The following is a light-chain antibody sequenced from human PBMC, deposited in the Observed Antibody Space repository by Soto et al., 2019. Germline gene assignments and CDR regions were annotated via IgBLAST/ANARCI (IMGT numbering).Light chain of an antibody. CDR3: QHYSLYSPWT. Sequence: DIHITQRPASLSVSVGDRVKNTCGTSENINAWLAWYQQRPGQAPKLLIYDASTVQSGVPSRFSGSGSGTEFTLTISSLQTDDSATYYCQHYSLYSPWTFGQGTKVDI. J-gene: IGKJ1*01. CDR2: DAS. V-gene: IGKV1-5*01. CDR1: ENINAW.